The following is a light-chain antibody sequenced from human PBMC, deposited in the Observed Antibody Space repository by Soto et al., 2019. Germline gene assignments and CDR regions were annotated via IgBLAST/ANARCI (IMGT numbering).Light chain of an antibody. CDR3: SSYAGSSGIL. CDR1: SSDVGGYNY. Sequence: QAVVTQPPSASGSPGQSVTISCAGTSSDVGGYNYVSWYQQHPGKAPELMIYEVTKRPSGVPDRFSGSKSGNTASLTVSGLQAEDEADYYCSSYAGSSGILFGGGTKLTVL. CDR2: EVT. V-gene: IGLV2-8*01. J-gene: IGLJ2*01.